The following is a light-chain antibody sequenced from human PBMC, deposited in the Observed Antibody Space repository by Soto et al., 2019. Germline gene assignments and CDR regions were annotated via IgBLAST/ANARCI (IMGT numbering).Light chain of an antibody. J-gene: IGKJ5*01. CDR3: QQHNDWPT. V-gene: IGKV3-15*01. CDR2: GAS. Sequence: EIEMTQSPASLPLAPGERVTLSCRASESVSTNLAWYQQKAGQAPRLLIYGASTRATGIPARFSGSGSGTEFILTISSVEPEDFAIYYCQQHNDWPTFGQGTRLEI. CDR1: ESVSTN.